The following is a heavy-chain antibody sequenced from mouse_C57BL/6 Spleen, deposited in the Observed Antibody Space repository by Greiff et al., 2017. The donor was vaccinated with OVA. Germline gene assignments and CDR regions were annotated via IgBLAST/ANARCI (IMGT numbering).Heavy chain of an antibody. CDR1: GYTFTSYD. Sequence: VKLMESGPELVKPGASVKLSCKASGYTFTSYDINRVKQRPGQGLEWIGWIYPRDGSTKYNEKFKGKATLTVDTSSSTAYMELHSLTSEDSAVYFCAPYSNYAMDYWGQGTSVTVSS. CDR2: IYPRDGST. CDR3: APYSNYAMDY. D-gene: IGHD2-5*01. V-gene: IGHV1-85*01. J-gene: IGHJ4*01.